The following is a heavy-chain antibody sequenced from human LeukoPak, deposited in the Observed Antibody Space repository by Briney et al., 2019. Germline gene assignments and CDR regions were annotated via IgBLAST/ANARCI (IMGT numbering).Heavy chain of an antibody. J-gene: IGHJ3*02. CDR2: IYNSGNT. CDR1: GGSISTYY. V-gene: IGHV4-59*01. Sequence: PSETLSLTCTVSGGSISTYYWSWIRQPPGKGLEWIGHIYNSGNTNYNPSLKSRVTISVDTSKNQFSLILSSVTAADTAVYYCARLGFAFDIWGQGTMVTVSS. CDR3: ARLGFAFDI. D-gene: IGHD3-16*01.